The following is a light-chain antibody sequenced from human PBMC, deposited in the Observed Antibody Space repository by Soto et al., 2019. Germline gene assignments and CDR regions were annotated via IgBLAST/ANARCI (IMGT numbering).Light chain of an antibody. J-gene: IGLJ1*01. CDR1: SSDVGGYKY. Sequence: QSVLTQPPSASGSPGQSVTISCTGTSSDVGGYKYVSWYQQHPDKAPKLMIFEVNKRPSGVPDRFSGSKSGNTASLTVSGLQAGDEADYYCSSYAGINNLGVFGTGTKLTVL. CDR2: EVN. CDR3: SSYAGINNLGV. V-gene: IGLV2-8*01.